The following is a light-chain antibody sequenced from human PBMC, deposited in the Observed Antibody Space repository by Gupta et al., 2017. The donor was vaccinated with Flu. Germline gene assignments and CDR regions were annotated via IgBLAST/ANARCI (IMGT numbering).Light chain of an antibody. Sequence: AVQMTQYPSFLSATVRDRVTNSCRASQGINSALDWYRQKPGKAPKVLIYDASTLGTGVPSRFSGSGSGTDFTLTISRLQPEDFASYYCQQMNNCPFPFGRGTKVEIK. CDR1: QGINSA. CDR3: QQMNNCPFP. CDR2: DAS. V-gene: IGKV1D-13*01. J-gene: IGKJ1*01.